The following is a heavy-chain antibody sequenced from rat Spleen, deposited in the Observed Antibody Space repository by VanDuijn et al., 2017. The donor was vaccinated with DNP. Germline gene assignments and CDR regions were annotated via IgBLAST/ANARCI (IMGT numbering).Heavy chain of an antibody. CDR2: ISYNGGST. CDR1: GFTFSDYY. J-gene: IGHJ4*01. D-gene: IGHD1-4*01. Sequence: EVQLVETGGGLVQPGRSLKLSCAASGFTFSDYYMAWVRQAPTKGLEWVAYISYNGGSTYYGDSVKGRFTISRDNAKSTLYLQMSSLRSEDMATYFCARQATRGAMDVWGQGTSVTVSS. CDR3: ARQATRGAMDV. V-gene: IGHV5-22*01.